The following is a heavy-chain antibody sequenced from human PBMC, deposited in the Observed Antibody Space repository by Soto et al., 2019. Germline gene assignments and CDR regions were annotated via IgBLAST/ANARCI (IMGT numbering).Heavy chain of an antibody. Sequence: ASVKVSCKASGYTFTGYYMHWVRQAPGQGLEWMGWINPNSGGTNYAQKFQGWVTMTRDTSISTAYMELSRLRSDDTAVYYCAKLAPHGRKYSSSLTHIDYWGQGTLVTVSS. CDR2: INPNSGGT. CDR3: AKLAPHGRKYSSSLTHIDY. CDR1: GYTFTGYY. D-gene: IGHD6-6*01. J-gene: IGHJ4*02. V-gene: IGHV1-2*04.